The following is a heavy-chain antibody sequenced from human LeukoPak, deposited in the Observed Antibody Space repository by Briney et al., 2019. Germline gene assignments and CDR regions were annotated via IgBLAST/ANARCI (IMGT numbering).Heavy chain of an antibody. D-gene: IGHD3-10*01. J-gene: IGHJ4*02. Sequence: SETLSHTCAVYGGSFSGYYWSWIRQPPGKGLEWIGEINHSGSTNYNPSLKSRVTISVDTSKNQFSLKLSSVTAADTALYYCARGPRASGSYSIDYWGQGTLVTVSS. CDR1: GGSFSGYY. CDR2: INHSGST. V-gene: IGHV4-34*01. CDR3: ARGPRASGSYSIDY.